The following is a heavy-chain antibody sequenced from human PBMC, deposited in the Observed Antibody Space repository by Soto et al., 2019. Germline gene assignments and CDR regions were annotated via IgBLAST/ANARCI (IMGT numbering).Heavy chain of an antibody. Sequence: QVQLQESGPGLVKPSETLSLTCTVSGGSVSSGSYYWSWIRQPPGQGLEWIGYIYYSGSTNYNPSLKSPVTISVETSKNQCSLKLSSVTAADTAVYYCARDREQLGTGETGYYYYYGMDVWGQGTTVTVSS. CDR2: IYYSGST. J-gene: IGHJ6*02. V-gene: IGHV4-61*01. CDR3: ARDREQLGTGETGYYYYYGMDV. CDR1: GGSVSSGSYY. D-gene: IGHD6-6*01.